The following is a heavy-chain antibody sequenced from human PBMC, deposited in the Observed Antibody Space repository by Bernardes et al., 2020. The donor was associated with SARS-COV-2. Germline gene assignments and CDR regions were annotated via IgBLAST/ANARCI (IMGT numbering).Heavy chain of an antibody. Sequence: ASVKVSCKVSGYTLTELSMHWVRQAPGKGLEWMGGFDPEDGETIYAQKFQGRVTMTEDTSTDTAYMELSSLRSEDTAVYYCATGPALVPAARGAWFDPWGQGTLVTVSS. CDR1: GYTLTELS. J-gene: IGHJ5*02. D-gene: IGHD2-2*01. CDR2: FDPEDGET. CDR3: ATGPALVPAARGAWFDP. V-gene: IGHV1-24*01.